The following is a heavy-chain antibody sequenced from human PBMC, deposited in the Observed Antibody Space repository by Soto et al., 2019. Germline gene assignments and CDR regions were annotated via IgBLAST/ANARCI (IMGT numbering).Heavy chain of an antibody. Sequence: SETLSLTCTVSGGSISSGGYYWSWIRQHPGKGLEWIGYIYYSGSTYYNPSLESRVTLSVDTSRNQFSLKVSSVTAADTAVYYCARANYFDSSGPFDYWGPGTLVTVS. V-gene: IGHV4-31*03. CDR2: IYYSGST. J-gene: IGHJ4*02. CDR3: ARANYFDSSGPFDY. CDR1: GGSISSGGYY. D-gene: IGHD3-22*01.